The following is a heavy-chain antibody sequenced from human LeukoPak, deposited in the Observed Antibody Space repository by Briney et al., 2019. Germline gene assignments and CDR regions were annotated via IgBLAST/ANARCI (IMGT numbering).Heavy chain of an antibody. V-gene: IGHV4-59*12. CDR2: IYYSGST. D-gene: IGHD3-22*01. J-gene: IGHJ3*01. Sequence: PSETLSLTCTVSGGSISSYYWSWIRQPPGKGLERIGYIYYSGSTNYNPSLKSRVTISVDTSKNQFSLKLSSVTAADTAVYYCAGGITMIVVVSWGQGTMVTVSS. CDR1: GGSISSYY. CDR3: AGGITMIVVVS.